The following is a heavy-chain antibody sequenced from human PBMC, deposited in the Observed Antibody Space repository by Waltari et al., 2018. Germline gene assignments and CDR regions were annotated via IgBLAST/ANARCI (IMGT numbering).Heavy chain of an antibody. D-gene: IGHD3-22*01. CDR3: ARRSRPRYYDSSGYYYFDY. CDR1: GGSFSVYY. Sequence: QVQLQQWGAGLLKPSETLSLTCAVYGGSFSVYYWSWIRQPPGKGLEWIGEINHRGSINYNPCLKDQVTISVDTSKNQFSLKLSSVSASDTAVYYCARRSRPRYYDSSGYYYFDYWGQGTLVTVSS. J-gene: IGHJ4*02. V-gene: IGHV4-34*01. CDR2: INHRGSI.